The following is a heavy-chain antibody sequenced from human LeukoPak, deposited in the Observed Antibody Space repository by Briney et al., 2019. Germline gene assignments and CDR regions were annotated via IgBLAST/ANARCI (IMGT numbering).Heavy chain of an antibody. CDR2: TYYRSKWNS. J-gene: IGHJ4*02. CDR1: GNTVSNNIAT. D-gene: IGHD3-16*01. V-gene: IGHV6-1*01. CDR3: ARGGIFDS. Sequence: SQTLSLTCAISGNTVSNNIATWNWIRQSPSRGLEWLGRTYYRSKWNSDYALSVQSRITINPDTSKNQFSLQLDFVTPEDTGVYYCARGGIFDSWGQGTLVTVSS.